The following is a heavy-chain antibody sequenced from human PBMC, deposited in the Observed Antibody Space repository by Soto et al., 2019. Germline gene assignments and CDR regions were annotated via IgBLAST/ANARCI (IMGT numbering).Heavy chain of an antibody. V-gene: IGHV3-23*01. Sequence: GGSLRLSCATSGFTFSSYAMSWVRLAPGKGLEWVSGISDSGTSTYYRDSVKGRFTISRDNSKNTVYLQMNSLRDEDTAVYYCARGKKWAFDYWGQGA. CDR1: GFTFSSYA. CDR2: ISDSGTST. J-gene: IGHJ4*02. D-gene: IGHD1-26*01. CDR3: ARGKKWAFDY.